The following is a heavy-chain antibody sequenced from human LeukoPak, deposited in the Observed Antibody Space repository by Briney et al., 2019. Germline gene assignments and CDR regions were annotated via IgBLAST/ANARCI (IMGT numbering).Heavy chain of an antibody. J-gene: IGHJ4*02. Sequence: GRSLRLSCAASGFTFDDYAMHWVWQAPGKGLEWVSGISWNSGSIGYADSVKGRFTISRDNAKNSLYLQMNSLGAEDMALYYCAKDKWPFGIAVALGPFDYWGQGTLVTVSS. CDR3: AKDKWPFGIAVALGPFDY. CDR2: ISWNSGSI. V-gene: IGHV3-9*03. D-gene: IGHD6-19*01. CDR1: GFTFDDYA.